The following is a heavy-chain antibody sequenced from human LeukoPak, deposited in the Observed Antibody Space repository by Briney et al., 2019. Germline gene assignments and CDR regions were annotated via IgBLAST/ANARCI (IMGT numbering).Heavy chain of an antibody. V-gene: IGHV1-69*04. CDR3: ATDIDGYNFYFDY. CDR2: IIPIFGIA. J-gene: IGHJ4*02. CDR1: GGTFSSYA. D-gene: IGHD5-24*01. Sequence: WASVKVSCKASGGTFSSYAISWVRQAPGQGLEWMGRIIPIFGIANYAQKFQGRVTITADKSTSTAYMELSSLRSEDTAVYYCATDIDGYNFYFDYWGQGTLVTVSS.